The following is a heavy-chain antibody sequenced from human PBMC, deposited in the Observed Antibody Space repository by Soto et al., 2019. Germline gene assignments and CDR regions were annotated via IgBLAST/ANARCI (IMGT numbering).Heavy chain of an antibody. J-gene: IGHJ4*02. Sequence: SETLSLTCTVSGGSISSGGYYWSWIRQHPGKGLEWIGYIYYSGSTYYNPSLKSRVTISVDTSKNQFSLKLSSVTAADTAVYYGARSTMARALYYFDYWGQGTLVTVSS. CDR1: GGSISSGGYY. CDR3: ARSTMARALYYFDY. D-gene: IGHD5-12*01. CDR2: IYYSGST. V-gene: IGHV4-31*03.